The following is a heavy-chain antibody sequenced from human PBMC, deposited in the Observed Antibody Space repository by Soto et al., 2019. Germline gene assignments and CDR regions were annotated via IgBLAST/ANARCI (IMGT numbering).Heavy chain of an antibody. Sequence: SETLSLTCTVSGGAVSSGTYYWSWTRQPPGKGLEWIGHIYFTGSTNYNPSLKSRVTMSLDTSRNQFSLKLSSVTAADTAVYYCTRGPPRVQWLDPWGLGTLVTVYS. CDR1: GGAVSSGTYY. CDR3: TRGPPRVQWLDP. CDR2: IYFTGST. J-gene: IGHJ5*02. V-gene: IGHV4-61*01.